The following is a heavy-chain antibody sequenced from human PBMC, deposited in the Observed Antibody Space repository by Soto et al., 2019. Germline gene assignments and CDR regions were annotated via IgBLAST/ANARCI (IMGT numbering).Heavy chain of an antibody. CDR2: ISYDGSNK. Sequence: VGSLRLSCAASGFTFSSYGMHWVRQAPGKGLEWVAVISYDGSNKYYADSVKGRFTISRDNSKNTLYLQMNSLRAEDTAVYYCAKDVSDYYYYGMDVWGQGTTVTVSS. J-gene: IGHJ6*02. V-gene: IGHV3-30*18. CDR3: AKDVSDYYYYGMDV. CDR1: GFTFSSYG.